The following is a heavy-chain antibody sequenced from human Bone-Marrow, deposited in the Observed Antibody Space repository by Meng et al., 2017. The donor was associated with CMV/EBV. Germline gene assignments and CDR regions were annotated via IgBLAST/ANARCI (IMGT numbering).Heavy chain of an antibody. J-gene: IGHJ3*02. CDR2: ISWNSGTI. V-gene: IGHV3-9*03. D-gene: IGHD2-2*01. CDR3: AKDLSSTSCCDAFDI. Sequence: SLKISCAASGFTFDDHAMHWVRQVPGEGLEWVSGISWNSGTIGYADSVKGRFTISRDNVKNSLYLQMNSLRAEDMALYYCAKDLSSTSCCDAFDIWGHGTMVTVSS. CDR1: GFTFDDHA.